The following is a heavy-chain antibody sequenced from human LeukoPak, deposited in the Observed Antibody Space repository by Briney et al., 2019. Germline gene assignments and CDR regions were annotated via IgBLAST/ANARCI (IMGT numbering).Heavy chain of an antibody. CDR3: ARGWFGELLDY. CDR1: GFTFSSYG. V-gene: IGHV3-30*03. D-gene: IGHD3-10*01. J-gene: IGHJ4*02. Sequence: PGRSLRLSCAASGFTFSSYGMHWVRQAPGKGLEWVALISYDGSIEYYADSVKGRFTISRDNSKNTLYLQMNSLRAEDTAVYYCARGWFGELLDYWGQGTLVTVSS. CDR2: ISYDGSIE.